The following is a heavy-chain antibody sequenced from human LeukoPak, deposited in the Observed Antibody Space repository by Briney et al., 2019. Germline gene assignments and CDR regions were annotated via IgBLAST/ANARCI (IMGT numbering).Heavy chain of an antibody. D-gene: IGHD4-23*01. Sequence: ASVKVSCKASGYTFTSYDINWVRQATGQGLEWMGWMNPNSGNTGYAQKFQGRVTMTRNTSISTAYMELSSLKSEDTAVYYCARGYGGIYYYYYYMDVWGKGTTVTVSS. CDR2: MNPNSGNT. J-gene: IGHJ6*03. V-gene: IGHV1-8*01. CDR1: GYTFTSYD. CDR3: ARGYGGIYYYYYYMDV.